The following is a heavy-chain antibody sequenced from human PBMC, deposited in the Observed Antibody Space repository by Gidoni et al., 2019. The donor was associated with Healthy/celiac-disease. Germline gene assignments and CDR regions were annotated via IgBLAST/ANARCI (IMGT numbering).Heavy chain of an antibody. J-gene: IGHJ4*02. V-gene: IGHV1-69*04. CDR2: IIPILGIA. CDR1: GGTFSSYA. Sequence: QVQLVQSGAEVKKPGSSVKVSCKASGGTFSSYAISWVRQAPGQGLEWMGRIIPILGIANYAQKFQGRVTITADKSTSTAYMELSSLRSEDTAVYYCAGGAMGYDFWSGYLVYWGQGTLVTVSS. CDR3: AGGAMGYDFWSGYLVY. D-gene: IGHD3-3*01.